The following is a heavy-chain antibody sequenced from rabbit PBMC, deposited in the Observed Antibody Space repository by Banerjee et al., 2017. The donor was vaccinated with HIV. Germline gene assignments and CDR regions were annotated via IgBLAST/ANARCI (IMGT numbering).Heavy chain of an antibody. Sequence: QEQLKETGGGLVQPGGSLTLSCKASGFDFSDTYLSWVRQAPGKGLEWIGIIYSTKNITDYATWVNGRFTISSDNAQNTVDLQMNSLTAADTATYFCARMISFDDYNVPNYFGLWGPGTLVTVS. D-gene: IGHD2-1*01. CDR1: GFDFSDTY. CDR2: IYSTKNIT. CDR3: ARMISFDDYNVPNYFGL. J-gene: IGHJ4*01. V-gene: IGHV1S47*01.